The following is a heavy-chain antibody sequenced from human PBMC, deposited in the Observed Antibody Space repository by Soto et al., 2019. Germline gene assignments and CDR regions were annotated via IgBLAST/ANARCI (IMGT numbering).Heavy chain of an antibody. D-gene: IGHD6-19*01. J-gene: IGHJ3*02. Sequence: GGSLRLSCAASGFTFSNAWMSWVRQAPGKGLEWVGRIKSKTDGGTTDYAAPVKGRFTISRDDSKNTLYLQMNSLKTEDTAVYYCTTGFTEWLPWALSAFDIWGQGTMVTVSS. CDR1: GFTFSNAW. CDR3: TTGFTEWLPWALSAFDI. V-gene: IGHV3-15*01. CDR2: IKSKTDGGTT.